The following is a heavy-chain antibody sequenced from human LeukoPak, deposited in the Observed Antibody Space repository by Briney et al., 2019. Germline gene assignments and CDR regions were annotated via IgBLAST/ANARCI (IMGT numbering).Heavy chain of an antibody. V-gene: IGHV1-3*01. CDR3: ARDSGSGNNDY. D-gene: IGHD1-26*01. CDR2: ISAGNGNT. J-gene: IGHJ4*02. CDR1: GYTFTSYA. Sequence: ASVKVSCKASGYTFTSYAMHWVRQAPGQRLEWMGWISAGNGNTRYSQNFQGRVTFISNTSATTAFMELSSLRSEDAAVYYCARDSGSGNNDYWGQGTLVTVSS.